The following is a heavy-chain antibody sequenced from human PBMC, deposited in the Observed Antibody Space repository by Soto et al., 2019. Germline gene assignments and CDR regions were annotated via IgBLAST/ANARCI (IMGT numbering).Heavy chain of an antibody. Sequence: EVQLLESGGGLVQHGGSLRLSCAASGFTFSSYAMSWFRQAPGQGLEWVSAISGSGGSTYYADSVKGRFTISIDNSKNALYLQMNSLRAEDTAVYYCATPPYGDGYIRSWFYPWGQGTLVTVAS. J-gene: IGHJ5*02. CDR3: ATPPYGDGYIRSWFYP. V-gene: IGHV3-23*01. D-gene: IGHD5-18*01. CDR1: GFTFSSYA. CDR2: ISGSGGST.